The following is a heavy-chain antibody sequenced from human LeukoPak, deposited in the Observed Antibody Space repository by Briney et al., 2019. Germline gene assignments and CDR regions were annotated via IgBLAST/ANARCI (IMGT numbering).Heavy chain of an antibody. V-gene: IGHV3-23*01. CDR3: ATDLTLIAVAARDY. D-gene: IGHD6-19*01. Sequence: GGSLRLSCAASGFTFSSYAMSWVRQAPGKGLEWVSAISGSGGSTYYADSVKGRFTISRDNSKNTLYLQMNSLRAEDTAVYYCATDLTLIAVAARDYWGQGTLVTVSS. J-gene: IGHJ4*02. CDR1: GFTFSSYA. CDR2: ISGSGGST.